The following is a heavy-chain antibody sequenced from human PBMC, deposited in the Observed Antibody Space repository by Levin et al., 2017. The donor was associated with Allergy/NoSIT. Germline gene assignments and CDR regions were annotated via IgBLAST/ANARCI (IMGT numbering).Heavy chain of an antibody. CDR3: ARAGIVRATVNAFDI. J-gene: IGHJ3*02. CDR2: IGTTGDT. CDR1: GFTFSRYD. Sequence: GGSLRLSCEASGFTFSRYDMHWVRQPTGKGLEWVSAIGTTGDTYYPGSVKGRFTISRENAKNSLYLQMNSLTAGDTAVYYCARAGIVRATVNAFDIWGQGTMVTVSS. D-gene: IGHD1-26*01. V-gene: IGHV3-13*01.